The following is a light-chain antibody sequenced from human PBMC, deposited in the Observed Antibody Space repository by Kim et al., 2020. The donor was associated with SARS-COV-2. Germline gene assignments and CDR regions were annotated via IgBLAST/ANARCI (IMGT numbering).Light chain of an antibody. Sequence: SYELTQPPSVSVSPGQTASITCSGDELGDKYTCWYQQKPGQSPVLVIYQDDKRPSGIPERFSGSNSGNAATLTISGTQAMEEADYYCQAWDSSTVVFGTG. CDR3: QAWDSSTVV. V-gene: IGLV3-1*01. CDR2: QDD. J-gene: IGLJ1*01. CDR1: ELGDKY.